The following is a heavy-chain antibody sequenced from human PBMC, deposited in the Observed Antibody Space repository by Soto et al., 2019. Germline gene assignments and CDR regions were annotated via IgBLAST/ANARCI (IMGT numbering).Heavy chain of an antibody. CDR3: ARAPDEGSGSFVF. J-gene: IGHJ6*04. V-gene: IGHV1-8*01. Sequence: ASLKVSCKASGYTFTNCDINWVRQAPGQGLEWMGWMNPNSGNTGYEQKFQGRVTMTRNTSISTAFMELSSLTSEDTAVYYCARAPDEGSGSFVFWGKGTKVTVYS. D-gene: IGHD3-10*01. CDR2: MNPNSGNT. CDR1: GYTFTNCD.